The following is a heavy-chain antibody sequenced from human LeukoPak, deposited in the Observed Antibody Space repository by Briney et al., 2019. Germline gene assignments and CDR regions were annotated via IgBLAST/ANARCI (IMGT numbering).Heavy chain of an antibody. CDR1: GGSFSGYY. D-gene: IGHD4-11*01. CDR3: AREGDCSNYRRTSTLDY. CDR2: INHSGST. Sequence: PSETLSLTCAVYGGSFSGYYWSWIRQPPGKGLEWIGEINHSGSTNYNPSLKSRVTISVDTSKNQFSLKLSSVTAADTAVYYCAREGDCSNYRRTSTLDYWGQGTLVTVSS. J-gene: IGHJ4*02. V-gene: IGHV4-34*01.